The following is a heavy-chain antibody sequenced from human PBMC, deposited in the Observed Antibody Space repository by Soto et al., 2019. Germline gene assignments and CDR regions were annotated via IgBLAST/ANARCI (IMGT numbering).Heavy chain of an antibody. J-gene: IGHJ4*02. CDR2: ISPKSGGT. CDR1: GYSFIDYY. D-gene: IGHD3-9*01. CDR3: ARPPGYISDWYYFDL. Sequence: RASVKVSCKASGYSFIDYYMHWVRQAPGQGFEWMGRISPKSGGTNYAQKFEGRVTMTWDTSLNTAYMELSSLISEDTAVYYCARPPGYISDWYYFDLWGQGTLVTVSS. V-gene: IGHV1-2*02.